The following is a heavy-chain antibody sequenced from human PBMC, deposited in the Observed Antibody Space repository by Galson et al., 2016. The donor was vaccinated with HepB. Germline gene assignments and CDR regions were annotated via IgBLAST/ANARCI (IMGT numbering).Heavy chain of an antibody. V-gene: IGHV3-53*01. Sequence: SLRLSCAASGFSVSNSYMSWVRQPPGKGLEWVSIIYSGGATYYAVSVEGRLTISRDNSKNTLYLQMNSLRGEDTAVYFCARDKGIVGGHEFWGQGTLVTVSS. CDR1: GFSVSNSY. D-gene: IGHD1-26*01. CDR2: IYSGGAT. J-gene: IGHJ4*02. CDR3: ARDKGIVGGHEF.